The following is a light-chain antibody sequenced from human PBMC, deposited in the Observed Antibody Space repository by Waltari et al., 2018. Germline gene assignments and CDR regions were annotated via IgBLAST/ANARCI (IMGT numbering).Light chain of an antibody. CDR1: QSVSSY. V-gene: IGKV3-11*01. CDR2: DAS. J-gene: IGKJ4*01. CDR3: QQRSNWPPVT. Sequence: EIVLTQSPATLSLSPAERATLSCRASQSVSSYLAWYQQKPGQAPRLLIYDASNRATGIPARFSGSGSRTDFTLTISSLEPEDFAVYYCQQRSNWPPVTFGGGTKVEIK.